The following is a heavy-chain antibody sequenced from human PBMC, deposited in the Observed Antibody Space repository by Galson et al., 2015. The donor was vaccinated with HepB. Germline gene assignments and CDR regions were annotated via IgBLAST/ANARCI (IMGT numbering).Heavy chain of an antibody. J-gene: IGHJ3*02. CDR2: IIPILGIA. CDR3: ARDFDDSSGYYYSSAAFDI. Sequence: SCKASGGTFSSYAISWVRQAPGRGLEWMGRIIPILGIANYAQKFQGRVTITADKSTSTAYMELSSLRSEDTAVYYCARDFDDSSGYYYSSAAFDIWGQGTMVTVSS. D-gene: IGHD3-22*01. CDR1: GGTFSSYA. V-gene: IGHV1-69*04.